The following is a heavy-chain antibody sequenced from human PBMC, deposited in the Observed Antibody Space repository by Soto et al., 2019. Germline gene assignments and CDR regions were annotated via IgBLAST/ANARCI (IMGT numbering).Heavy chain of an antibody. D-gene: IGHD3-9*01. CDR1: GGTFSSYA. Sequence: QVQLVQSGAEVKKPGSSVKVSCKASGGTFSSYAISWVRQAPGQGLEWMGGIIPIFGTANYAQKFQGRVTITADESTSTAYMELSSLRYEDTAVYYCARGGTDYDISTGYDDYWGQGTLVTVSS. J-gene: IGHJ4*02. CDR2: IIPIFGTA. V-gene: IGHV1-69*01. CDR3: ARGGTDYDISTGYDDY.